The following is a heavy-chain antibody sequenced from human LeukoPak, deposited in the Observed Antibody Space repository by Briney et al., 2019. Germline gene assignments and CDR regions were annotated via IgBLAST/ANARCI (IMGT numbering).Heavy chain of an antibody. CDR1: GFTFSSYS. Sequence: GGSLRLSCAASGFTFSSYSMNWVRQAPGEGLEWVSYISSSSSTIYYADSVKGRFTISRDNAKNSLYLQMNSLRAEDTAVYYCARDLGPDYWGQGTLVTVSS. CDR3: ARDLGPDY. CDR2: ISSSSSTI. J-gene: IGHJ4*02. V-gene: IGHV3-48*01.